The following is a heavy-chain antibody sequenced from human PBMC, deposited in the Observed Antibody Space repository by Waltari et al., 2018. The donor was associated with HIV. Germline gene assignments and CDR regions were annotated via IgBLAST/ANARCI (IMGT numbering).Heavy chain of an antibody. CDR2: IDPGDSDT. D-gene: IGHD3-10*01. CDR1: GYSFTKYW. CDR3: ARVRFGSYYFDGFDI. V-gene: IGHV5-51*01. J-gene: IGHJ3*02. Sequence: DVQLVQSGAEVKKPGESLKISCQGSGYSFTKYWIAWVRQMPGKGLEWMGIIDPGDSDTRYSPSFQGRVAISADESITTAHLQWSSLKASDTAVYYCARVRFGSYYFDGFDIWGQGTLVTVSS.